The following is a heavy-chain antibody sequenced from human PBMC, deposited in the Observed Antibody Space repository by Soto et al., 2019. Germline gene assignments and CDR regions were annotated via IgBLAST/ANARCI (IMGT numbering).Heavy chain of an antibody. CDR2: IYYSGNT. CDR3: AGGPPLRSAAGTSLGEYFQH. D-gene: IGHD6-19*01. V-gene: IGHV4-61*05. J-gene: IGHJ1*01. CDR1: NGSISSRSSY. Sequence: PSETLSLTCIVSNGSISSRSSYWGWIRQTPGKGLEWIGYIYYSGNTKYNPSLKSRVTISVDTSKNQFSLKLDSVIAADTAVYYCAGGPPLRSAAGTSLGEYFQHWGQGTLVTVSS.